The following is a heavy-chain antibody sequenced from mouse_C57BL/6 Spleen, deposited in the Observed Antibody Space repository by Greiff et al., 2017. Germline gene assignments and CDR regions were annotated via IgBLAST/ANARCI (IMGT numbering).Heavy chain of an antibody. V-gene: IGHV1-69*01. CDR1: GYTFTSYW. D-gene: IGHD4-1*01. J-gene: IGHJ3*01. Sequence: QVQLQQPGAELVMPGASVKLSCKASGYTFTSYWMHWVKQRPGQGLEWIGEIDPSDSYTNYNQKFKGKSTLTVDKSSSTAYMQLSSLTSEDSAGYYCARGGLLTGTEWFAYWGQGTLVTVSA. CDR3: ARGGLLTGTEWFAY. CDR2: IDPSDSYT.